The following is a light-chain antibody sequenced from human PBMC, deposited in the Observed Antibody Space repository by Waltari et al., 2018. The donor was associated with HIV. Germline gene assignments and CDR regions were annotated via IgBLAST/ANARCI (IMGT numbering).Light chain of an antibody. CDR3: SSYTTRSTPDPNWV. CDR1: SSEGGGSYY. CDR2: EVS. J-gene: IGLJ3*02. V-gene: IGLV2-14*01. Sequence: QSALTQPAYVSGSPGQSITISCTGTSSEGGGSYYVSWYQHHPCKAPNLMIFEVSNRPSGVSTRFSGSKSVNTAPLTISWLQAEDDADYYCSSYTTRSTPDPNWVFGGGTTLTVL.